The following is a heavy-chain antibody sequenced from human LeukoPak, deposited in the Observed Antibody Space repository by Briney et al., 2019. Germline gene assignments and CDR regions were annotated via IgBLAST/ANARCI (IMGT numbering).Heavy chain of an antibody. D-gene: IGHD6-19*01. CDR1: GFTVSSNY. CDR2: IYSGGST. CDR3: ARENSSGWSFGMDV. J-gene: IGHJ6*02. V-gene: IGHV3-66*01. Sequence: GGSLRLSCAASGFTVSSNYMSWVRQAPGKGLEWVSVIYSGGSTYYADSVKGRFTISRDNSKNTLYLQMNSLRAEDTAVYYCARENSSGWSFGMDVWGQGTTVTDSS.